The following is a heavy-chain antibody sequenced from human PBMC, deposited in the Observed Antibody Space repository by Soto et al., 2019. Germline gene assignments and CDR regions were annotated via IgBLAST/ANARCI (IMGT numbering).Heavy chain of an antibody. D-gene: IGHD6-6*01. CDR3: ARSPFSVQIVSWFDP. J-gene: IGHJ5*02. CDR2: ISAYNGNT. CDR1: GYTFTSYC. V-gene: IGHV1-18*01. Sequence: ASVKVSCKASGYTFTSYCISWVRQAPGQGLEWMGWISAYNGNTNYAQKLQGRVTMTTDTSTSTAYMELRSLRSDDTAVYYCARSPFSVQIVSWFDPWGQGTLVTVSS.